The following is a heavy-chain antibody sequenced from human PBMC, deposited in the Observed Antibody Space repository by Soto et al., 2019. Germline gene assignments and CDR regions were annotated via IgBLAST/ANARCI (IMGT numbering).Heavy chain of an antibody. CDR2: IIPVFGTR. CDR1: GGTFRGFA. CDR3: AREGFNYYYSSQLPSAVDV. D-gene: IGHD3-10*01. V-gene: IGHV1-69*18. J-gene: IGHJ3*01. Sequence: QVQLVQAGAEVKKPGSSVKVSCKASGGTFRGFAISWVRQAPGQGLDWLGNIIPVFGTRHSAQKFEGRVTIAADDSMTTAIMELSGLRSEDTAVYYCAREGFNYYYSSQLPSAVDVWGQGTVVSVSS.